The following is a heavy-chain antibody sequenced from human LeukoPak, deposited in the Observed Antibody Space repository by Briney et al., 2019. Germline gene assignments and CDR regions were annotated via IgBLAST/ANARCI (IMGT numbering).Heavy chain of an antibody. Sequence: GGSLRLSCAASGFTFSSYGMHWVRQAPGKGLEWVAVISYDGSNKYYADSVKGRFTISRDNSKNSLYLQMNSLRAEDTAVYYCARGKGIAAAANYYYYYMDVWGKGTTVTVSS. J-gene: IGHJ6*03. V-gene: IGHV3-30*12. CDR1: GFTFSSYG. CDR3: ARGKGIAAAANYYYYYMDV. CDR2: ISYDGSNK. D-gene: IGHD6-13*01.